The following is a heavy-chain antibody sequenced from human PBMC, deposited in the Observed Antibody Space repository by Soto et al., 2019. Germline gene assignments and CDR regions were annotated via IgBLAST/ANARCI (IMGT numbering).Heavy chain of an antibody. D-gene: IGHD3-22*01. J-gene: IGHJ4*02. Sequence: XGSLRLSCAACGGTLSSYAMSWVLHAPGKGLEWVSAISGSGGSTYYADSVKGRFTISRDNSKNTLYLQMNSLRAEDTAVYYCAREYYYDSSGYGYWGQGTLVTVSS. CDR3: AREYYYDSSGYGY. CDR2: ISGSGGST. V-gene: IGHV3-23*01. CDR1: GGTLSSYA.